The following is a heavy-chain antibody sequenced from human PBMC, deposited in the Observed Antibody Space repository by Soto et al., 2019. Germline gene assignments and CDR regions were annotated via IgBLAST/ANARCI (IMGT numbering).Heavy chain of an antibody. CDR1: GGTFSSYA. V-gene: IGHV1-69*13. CDR2: IIPIFGTA. D-gene: IGHD6-6*01. CDR3: ARAYEEDSSSSVWFDP. Sequence: SVKVSCKASGGTFSSYAISWVRQAPGQGLEWMGGIIPIFGTANYAQKFQGRVTITADESTSTAYMELSSLRSEDTAVYYCARAYEEDSSSSVWFDPWGQGTLVTVSS. J-gene: IGHJ5*02.